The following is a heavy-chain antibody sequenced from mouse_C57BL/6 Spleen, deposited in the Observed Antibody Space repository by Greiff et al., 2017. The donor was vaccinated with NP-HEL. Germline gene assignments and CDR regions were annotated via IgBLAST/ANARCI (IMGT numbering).Heavy chain of an antibody. CDR2: ISSGGDYI. Sequence: EVMLVESGEGLVKPGGSLKLSCAASGFTFSSYAMSWVRQTPEKRLEWVAYISSGGDYIYYADTVKGRFTISRDNARNTLYLQMSSLKSEDTAMYYCTRDPLITTVVAHGYFDVWGTGTTVTVSS. CDR3: TRDPLITTVVAHGYFDV. J-gene: IGHJ1*03. V-gene: IGHV5-9-1*02. CDR1: GFTFSSYA. D-gene: IGHD1-1*01.